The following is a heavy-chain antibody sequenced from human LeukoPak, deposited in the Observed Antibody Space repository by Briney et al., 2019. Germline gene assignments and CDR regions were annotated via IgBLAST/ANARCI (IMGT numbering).Heavy chain of an antibody. J-gene: IGHJ1*01. CDR2: ISGSGGST. D-gene: IGHD3-3*01. V-gene: IGHV3-23*01. CDR1: GFTFSSYA. CDR3: AKDPLANYDFWSGHNGREYFQH. Sequence: PGGSLRLSCAASGFTFSSYAMSWVRQAPGKGLEWVSAISGSGGSTYYADSVKGRFTISRDNSKNTLYLQMNSLRAEDTAVYYCAKDPLANYDFWSGHNGREYFQHWGQGTLVTVSS.